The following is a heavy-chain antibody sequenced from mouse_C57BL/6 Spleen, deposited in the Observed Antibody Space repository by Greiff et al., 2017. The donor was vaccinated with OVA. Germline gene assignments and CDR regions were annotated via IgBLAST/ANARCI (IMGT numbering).Heavy chain of an antibody. CDR2: ISDGGSYT. J-gene: IGHJ3*01. Sequence: EVQRVESGGGLVKPGGSLKLSCAASGFTFSSYAMSWVRQTPEKRLEWVATISDGGSYTYYPDNVKGRFTISRDNAKNNLYLQMSHLKSEDTAMYYCARDNDYSWFAYWGQGTLVTVSA. CDR1: GFTFSSYA. D-gene: IGHD2-4*01. CDR3: ARDNDYSWFAY. V-gene: IGHV5-4*01.